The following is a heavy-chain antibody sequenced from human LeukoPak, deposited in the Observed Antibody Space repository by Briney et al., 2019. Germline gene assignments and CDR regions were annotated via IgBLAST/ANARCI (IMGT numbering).Heavy chain of an antibody. V-gene: IGHV3-48*04. D-gene: IGHD6-13*01. CDR3: VRASGAAGVGYFDY. CDR2: ISTSDSTI. CDR1: GFTFSSCS. Sequence: GGSLRLSCAASGFTFSSCSMNWVRQAPGKGLEWVSYISTSDSTIYYADSVKGRFTISRDNAKNSLYLQMNSLRAEDTAVYYCVRASGAAGVGYFDYWGQGTLVTVSS. J-gene: IGHJ4*02.